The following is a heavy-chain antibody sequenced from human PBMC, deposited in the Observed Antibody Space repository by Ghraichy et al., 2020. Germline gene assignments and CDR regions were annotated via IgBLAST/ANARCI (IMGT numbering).Heavy chain of an antibody. Sequence: ASVKVSCKASGYTFTSYGISWVRQAPGQGLEWMGWISAYNGNTNYAQKLQGRVTMTTDTSTSTAYMELRSLRSDDTAVYYCARDSFGGSYSGHNWFDPWGQGTLVTVSS. V-gene: IGHV1-18*01. J-gene: IGHJ5*02. D-gene: IGHD1-26*01. CDR3: ARDSFGGSYSGHNWFDP. CDR1: GYTFTSYG. CDR2: ISAYNGNT.